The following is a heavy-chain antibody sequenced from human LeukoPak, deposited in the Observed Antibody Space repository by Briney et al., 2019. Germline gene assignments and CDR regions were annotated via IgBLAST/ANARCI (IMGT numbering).Heavy chain of an antibody. CDR2: INPNSGGT. CDR3: ARPLGSLKEYWWFDP. D-gene: IGHD2/OR15-2a*01. CDR1: GYTFTGYY. J-gene: IGHJ5*02. V-gene: IGHV1-2*02. Sequence: GASVKVSCKASGYTFTGYYMHWVRQAPGQGLEWMGWINPNSGGTNYAQKFQGRVTMTRDTSSTTVYMELTRLRSDDTAVYYCARPLGSLKEYWWFDPWGQGTLVTVSS.